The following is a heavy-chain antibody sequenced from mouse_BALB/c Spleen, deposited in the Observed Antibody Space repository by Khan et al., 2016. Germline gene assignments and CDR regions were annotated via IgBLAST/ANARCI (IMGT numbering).Heavy chain of an antibody. J-gene: IGHJ4*01. CDR2: IWSGGAT. CDR3: ASTPLYFGSSLYAVDY. Sequence: QVQLQQPGPGLVQPSQSLSITCTVTGFSLSSYGIHWVRQSPGKGLEWLGVIWSGGATDYKAAFISRLSISKDNSKSQVFFKMNSLQGNDTAIYXCASTPLYFGSSLYAVDYWGQGTSVTVSS. D-gene: IGHD1-1*01. V-gene: IGHV2-2*02. CDR1: GFSLSSYG.